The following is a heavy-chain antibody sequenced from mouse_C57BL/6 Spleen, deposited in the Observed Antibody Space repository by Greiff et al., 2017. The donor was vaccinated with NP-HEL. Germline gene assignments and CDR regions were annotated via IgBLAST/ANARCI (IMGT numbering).Heavy chain of an antibody. Sequence: EVQLQQSGPELVKPGASVKISCKASGYTFTDYYMNWVKQSHGKSLEWIGDINPNNGGTSYNQKFKGKATLTVDKSSSTAYMELRSLTSEDSAVYYCARPDGNYGAWFADWGQGTLVTVSA. CDR2: INPNNGGT. D-gene: IGHD2-1*01. V-gene: IGHV1-26*01. CDR3: ARPDGNYGAWFAD. J-gene: IGHJ3*01. CDR1: GYTFTDYY.